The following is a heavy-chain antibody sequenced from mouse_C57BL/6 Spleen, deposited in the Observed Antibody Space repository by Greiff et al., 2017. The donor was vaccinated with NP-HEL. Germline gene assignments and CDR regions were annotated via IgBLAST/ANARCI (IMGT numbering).Heavy chain of an antibody. V-gene: IGHV1-80*01. J-gene: IGHJ2*01. CDR1: GYAFSSYW. CDR3: ARRGSKNYFDY. Sequence: VNVVESGAELVKPGASVKISCKASGYAFSSYWMNWVKQRPGKGLEWIGQIYPGDGDTNYNGKFKGKATLTADKSSSTAYMQLSSLTSEDSAVYFCARRGSKNYFDYWGQGTTLTVSS. CDR2: IYPGDGDT.